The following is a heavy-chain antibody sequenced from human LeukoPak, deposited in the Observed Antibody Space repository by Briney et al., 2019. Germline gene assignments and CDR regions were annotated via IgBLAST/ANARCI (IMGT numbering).Heavy chain of an antibody. Sequence: SETLSLTFAVYGGSFSGYYWSWIRQPPGKGLEWIGYIYYSGSTNYNPSLKSRVTISVDTSKNQFSLKLSSVTAADTAVYYCARRGPMVRGVISGFHDWGQGTLVTVSS. V-gene: IGHV4-59*08. CDR3: ARRGPMVRGVISGFHD. D-gene: IGHD3-10*01. CDR2: IYYSGST. J-gene: IGHJ4*02. CDR1: GGSFSGYY.